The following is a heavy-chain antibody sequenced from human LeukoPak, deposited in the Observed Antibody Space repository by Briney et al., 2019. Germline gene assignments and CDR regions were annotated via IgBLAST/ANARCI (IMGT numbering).Heavy chain of an antibody. CDR2: INHSGST. Sequence: SETLSLTCAVYGGSFSGYYWSWIRQPPGKGLEWIREINHSGSTNYNPSLKSRVTISVDTSKNQFSLKLSSVTAADTAVYYCARGPTYYYDSSGYSFFFQHWGQGTLVTVSS. D-gene: IGHD3-22*01. V-gene: IGHV4-34*01. CDR1: GGSFSGYY. CDR3: ARGPTYYYDSSGYSFFFQH. J-gene: IGHJ1*01.